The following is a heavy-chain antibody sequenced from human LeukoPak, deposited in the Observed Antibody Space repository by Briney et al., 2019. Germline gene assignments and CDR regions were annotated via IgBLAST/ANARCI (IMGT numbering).Heavy chain of an antibody. V-gene: IGHV3-30*01. Sequence: GGPLRLSCAASGFTFSSYAMHWVRQAPGKGLEWVAVISYDGSNKYYADSVKGRFTISRDNSKNTLYLQMNSLRAEDTAVYYCARSTRVVPAAGLDYWGQGTLVTVSS. CDR2: ISYDGSNK. CDR1: GFTFSSYA. D-gene: IGHD2-2*01. J-gene: IGHJ4*02. CDR3: ARSTRVVPAAGLDY.